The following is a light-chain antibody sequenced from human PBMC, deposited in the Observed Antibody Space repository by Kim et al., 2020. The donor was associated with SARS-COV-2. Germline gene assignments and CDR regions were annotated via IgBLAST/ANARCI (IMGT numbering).Light chain of an antibody. CDR1: QSVFYSSNNKNY. V-gene: IGKV4-1*01. J-gene: IGKJ2*03. CDR2: WAS. CDR3: QQYYSTPNG. Sequence: DIVMTQSPDSLAVSLGERATLNCKSSQSVFYSSNNKNYLAWYQQKPRQPPKLLIYWASTRDSGVPDRFTGSGSGTDFTLTISSLQAEDVAVYYCQQYYSTPNGFGQGTKLEI.